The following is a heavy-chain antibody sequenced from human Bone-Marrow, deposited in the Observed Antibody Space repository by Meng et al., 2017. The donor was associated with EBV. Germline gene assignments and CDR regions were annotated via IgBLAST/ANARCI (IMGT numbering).Heavy chain of an antibody. CDR2: IYYSGST. D-gene: IGHD3-10*01. V-gene: IGHV4-39*01. CDR3: ARADYYGSGEGWFDP. Sequence: QLQLQESGPGLVKPSETLSLTCTVSGGSISSSSYYWGWIRQPPGKGLEWIGSIYYSGSTYYNPSLKSRVTISVDTSKNQFSLKLSSVTAADTAVYYCARADYYGSGEGWFDPWGQGTLVTVSS. CDR1: GGSISSSSYY. J-gene: IGHJ5*02.